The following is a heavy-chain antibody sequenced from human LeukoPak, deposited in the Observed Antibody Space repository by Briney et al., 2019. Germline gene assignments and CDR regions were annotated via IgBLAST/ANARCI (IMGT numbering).Heavy chain of an antibody. J-gene: IGHJ4*02. Sequence: PGGSLRLSCAASGFTFSSYEMSWVRQAPGKGLEWVSVIYSGGSTYYADSVKGRFTISRDNSKNTLYLQMNSLRAEDMAVYYCAKDGGQGADYWGQGTLVTVSS. D-gene: IGHD3-16*01. CDR1: GFTFSSYE. CDR2: IYSGGST. CDR3: AKDGGQGADY. V-gene: IGHV3-23*03.